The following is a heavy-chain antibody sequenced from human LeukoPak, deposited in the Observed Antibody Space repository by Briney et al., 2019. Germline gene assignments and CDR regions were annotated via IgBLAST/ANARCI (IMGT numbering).Heavy chain of an antibody. CDR3: ARILYDFWSGSELYGMDV. Sequence: PSETLSLTCAVYGGSISSYYWSWIRQPPGKGLEWIGYIYYSGSTNYNPSLKSRVTISVDTSKNQFSLKLSSVTAADTAVYYCARILYDFWSGSELYGMDVWGQGTTVTVSS. J-gene: IGHJ6*02. CDR1: GGSISSYY. D-gene: IGHD3-3*01. V-gene: IGHV4-59*01. CDR2: IYYSGST.